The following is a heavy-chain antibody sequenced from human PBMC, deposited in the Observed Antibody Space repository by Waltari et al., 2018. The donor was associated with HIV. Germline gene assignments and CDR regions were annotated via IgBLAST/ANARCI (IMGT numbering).Heavy chain of an antibody. CDR1: DFIVENFV. J-gene: IGHJ3*02. CDR2: ISSNSNTK. CDR3: ACSEEYYGGEGGAFDI. V-gene: IGHV3-9*01. Sequence: EEQLVVSGGGLVQPGRSLRLSCAAPDFIVENFVMHWVRQTPGKGLEWVSSISSNSNTKLYADSVKGRFTISRDNARDSLYLHMNGLRTEDTAFYYCACSEEYYGGEGGAFDIWSQGTMVSVSS. D-gene: IGHD2-21*01.